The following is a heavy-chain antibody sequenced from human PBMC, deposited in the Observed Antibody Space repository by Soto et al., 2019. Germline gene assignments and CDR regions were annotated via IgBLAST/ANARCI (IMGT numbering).Heavy chain of an antibody. CDR2: IYYSGST. CDR3: ARAPTYYYDSSGPKFDY. Sequence: SETLSLTCTVSGGSISSYYWSWIRQPPGKGLEWIGYIYYSGSTNYNPSLKSRVTISVDTSKNQFSLKLSSVTAADTAVYYCARAPTYYYDSSGPKFDYWGQGTLVTVS. V-gene: IGHV4-59*08. D-gene: IGHD3-22*01. CDR1: GGSISSYY. J-gene: IGHJ4*02.